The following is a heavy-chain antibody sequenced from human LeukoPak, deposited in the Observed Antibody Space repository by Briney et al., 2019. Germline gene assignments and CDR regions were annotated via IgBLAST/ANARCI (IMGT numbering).Heavy chain of an antibody. CDR2: ISSSSSYI. Sequence: PGGSLRLSCAASGFTFSSYSMNWVRQAPGKGLEWVSSISSSSSYIYYADSVKGRFTISRDNAKNSLYLQMNSLRAEDTAVYYCARVAIAAAGVFDYWGQGTLVTVSS. CDR3: ARVAIAAAGVFDY. J-gene: IGHJ4*02. D-gene: IGHD6-13*01. CDR1: GFTFSSYS. V-gene: IGHV3-21*01.